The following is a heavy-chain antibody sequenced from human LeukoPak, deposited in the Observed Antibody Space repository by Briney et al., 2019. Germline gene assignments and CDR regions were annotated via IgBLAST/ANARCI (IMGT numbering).Heavy chain of an antibody. D-gene: IGHD3-10*01. CDR1: GGTFSSYA. CDR2: IIPIFGTA. V-gene: IGHV1-69*05. CDR3: ARGVMVRGVRGYYYSYMDV. Sequence: GASVKVSCKASGGTFSSYAISWVRQAPGEGLEWREGIIPIFGTANYAQKFQGRVTITTDEYTSTASIELSSLRCEDTAVYYCARGVMVRGVRGYYYSYMDVWGKGTTVTVSS. J-gene: IGHJ6*03.